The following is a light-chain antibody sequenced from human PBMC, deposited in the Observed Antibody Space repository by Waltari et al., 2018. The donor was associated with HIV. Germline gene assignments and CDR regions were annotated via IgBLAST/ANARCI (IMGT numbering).Light chain of an antibody. CDR3: QQYYDTPLT. V-gene: IGKV4-1*01. J-gene: IGKJ4*01. Sequence: DIVMTQSPDSLAVSLGERATINCKSSQSVLYSSNNKNYLAWYQQKPGQPPKLLIYWVSTRESGVPDRFSGSGSGTDFTLTISSLQAEDVAVYYCQQYYDTPLTFGGGTKVEIK. CDR1: QSVLYSSNNKNY. CDR2: WVS.